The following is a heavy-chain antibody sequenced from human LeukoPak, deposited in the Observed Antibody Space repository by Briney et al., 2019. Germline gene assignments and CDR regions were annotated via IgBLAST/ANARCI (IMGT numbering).Heavy chain of an antibody. CDR2: ISGSGGST. CDR3: AKDVYCSGGSCYLSNWFDP. Sequence: PGGSLRLSCAASGFTFSSSAMSWVRQAPGKGLEWVSAISGSGGSTYYADSVKGRFTITRDNSKNTLYLQMNSLRADDTAVYYCAKDVYCSGGSCYLSNWFDPWGQGALVTVSS. D-gene: IGHD2-15*01. CDR1: GFTFSSSA. J-gene: IGHJ5*02. V-gene: IGHV3-23*01.